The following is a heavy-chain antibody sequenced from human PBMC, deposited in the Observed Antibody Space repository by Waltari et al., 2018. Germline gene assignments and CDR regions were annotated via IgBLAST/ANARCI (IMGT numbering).Heavy chain of an antibody. V-gene: IGHV1-69*08. D-gene: IGHD1-26*01. J-gene: IGHJ4*02. Sequence: QVQLVQSGAEVKKPGSSVKVSCKASGGTFSSYALSWVRPAPGQGLEWMGRIIPIFGTANYAQKFQGRVTITADKSTSTAYMELSSLRSEDTAVYYCARDFLRKGVGAMYYFDYWGQGTLVTVSS. CDR1: GGTFSSYA. CDR3: ARDFLRKGVGAMYYFDY. CDR2: IIPIFGTA.